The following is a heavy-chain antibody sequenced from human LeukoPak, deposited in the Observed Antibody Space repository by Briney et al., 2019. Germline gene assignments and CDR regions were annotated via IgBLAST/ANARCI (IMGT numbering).Heavy chain of an antibody. Sequence: PGGSLRLSCAASGFSFSGYSINWVRQAPGKGLEWVSSISPSSSYIYYADSVKGRFTISRDNAKNSLYLQMNSLRAEDTAVYYCASGGYSYGGDYWGQGTLVTVSS. CDR1: GFSFSGYS. CDR2: ISPSSSYI. D-gene: IGHD5-18*01. CDR3: ASGGYSYGGDY. J-gene: IGHJ4*02. V-gene: IGHV3-21*04.